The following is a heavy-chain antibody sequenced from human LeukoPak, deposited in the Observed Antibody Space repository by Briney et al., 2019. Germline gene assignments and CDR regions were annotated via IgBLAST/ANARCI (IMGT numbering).Heavy chain of an antibody. CDR1: GFTFSDNY. J-gene: IGHJ1*01. CDR2: ISSGSTYT. Sequence: GGSLRLSCAASGFTFSDNYMSWIRQAPGKGLEWVSYISSGSTYTNYADSVKGRFTISRDNAKKSLYLQMDSLRAEDTAVYYCARDEQLVLGYFQHWGQGTLVTVSS. D-gene: IGHD6-13*01. V-gene: IGHV3-11*05. CDR3: ARDEQLVLGYFQH.